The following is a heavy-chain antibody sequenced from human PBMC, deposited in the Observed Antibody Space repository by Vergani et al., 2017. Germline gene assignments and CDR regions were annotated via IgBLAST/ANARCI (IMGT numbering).Heavy chain of an antibody. CDR2: IIPILGIA. D-gene: IGHD3-10*01. CDR1: GGTFSSYA. Sequence: QVQLVQSGAEVKKPGSSVKVSCKASGGTFSSYAISWVRQAPGQGLEWMGRIIPILGIANYAQKFQGRVTITADKSTSTAYMELSSLKSEDTAVYYCAKTYYYSSGSLNDDGFDIWGQGTMVTVSS. CDR3: AKTYYYSSGSLNDDGFDI. J-gene: IGHJ3*02. V-gene: IGHV1-69*04.